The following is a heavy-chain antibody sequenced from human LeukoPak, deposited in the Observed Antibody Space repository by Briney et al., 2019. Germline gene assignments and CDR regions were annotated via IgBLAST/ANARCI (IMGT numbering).Heavy chain of an antibody. J-gene: IGHJ5*02. CDR2: ISAYNGNT. D-gene: IGHD3-3*01. Sequence: WASVKVSCKASGYTFTSYGISWVRQAPGQGLEWMGWISAYNGNTNYAQKLQGRVTMTTDTSTSTAYMELRSLRSDGTAVYYCARDNVGGYDFWSAQVQYNWFDPWGQGTLVTVSS. CDR1: GYTFTSYG. V-gene: IGHV1-18*01. CDR3: ARDNVGGYDFWSAQVQYNWFDP.